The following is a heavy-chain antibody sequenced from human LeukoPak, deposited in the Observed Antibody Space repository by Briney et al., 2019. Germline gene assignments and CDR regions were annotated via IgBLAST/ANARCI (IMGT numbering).Heavy chain of an antibody. Sequence: SETLSPTCTGSGLYHSRYYLSWLRQPPGKGLEWIGYIYYSGSTTYNPSLRGRVTISVDSSKNQFSQRLSSISPAAAVVYYGARVFYYGSGTFDLWGRGTLVTVSS. V-gene: IGHV4-59*01. CDR3: ARVFYYGSGTFDL. CDR2: IYYSGST. J-gene: IGHJ2*01. D-gene: IGHD3-10*01. CDR1: GLYHSRYY.